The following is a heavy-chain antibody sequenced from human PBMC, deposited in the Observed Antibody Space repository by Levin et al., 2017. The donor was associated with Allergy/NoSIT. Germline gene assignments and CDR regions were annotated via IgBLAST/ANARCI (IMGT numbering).Heavy chain of an antibody. J-gene: IGHJ4*02. D-gene: IGHD6-19*01. CDR3: AREKGGTRGWYTVDY. V-gene: IGHV3-23*01. Sequence: GESLKISCEASGFAFYSYAITWVRQAPGKGLEWISAIRGSGEKTYYADSVEGRFTVSRDNSKDTVYLQMNSLRGEDTAVYFCAREKGGTRGWYTVDYWGQGALVIVSP. CDR1: GFAFYSYA. CDR2: IRGSGEKT.